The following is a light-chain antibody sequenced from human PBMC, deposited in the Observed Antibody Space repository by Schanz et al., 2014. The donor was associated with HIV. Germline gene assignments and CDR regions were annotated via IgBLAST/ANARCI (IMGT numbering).Light chain of an antibody. Sequence: QSVLTQPPSASGTPGQRVTISCSGSSSNLGSNYVFWYQQLPGTAPNLLISRNNQRPSGVPDRFSGSKSGTSASLAISGLRFEDEADYYCAAWDDSLRGRVFGGGTKLTVL. CDR1: SSNLGSNY. CDR3: AAWDDSLRGRV. V-gene: IGLV1-47*01. CDR2: RNN. J-gene: IGLJ3*02.